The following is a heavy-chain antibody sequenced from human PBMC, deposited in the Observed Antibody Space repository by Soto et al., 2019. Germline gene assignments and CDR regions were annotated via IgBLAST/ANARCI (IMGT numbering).Heavy chain of an antibody. J-gene: IGHJ4*02. CDR1: GFNFSDFY. V-gene: IGHV3-11*01. CDR3: ASQLQGPRRKYYFHF. CDR2: ISATGETI. D-gene: IGHD1-26*01. Sequence: GGSLRLSCAASGFNFSDFYISWIRQAPGKGLEWVSFISATGETIYYAESVKGRFTISRDNAQKSLVLQMNSLRDEDTAIYYCASQLQGPRRKYYFHFWGQGTLVTVSS.